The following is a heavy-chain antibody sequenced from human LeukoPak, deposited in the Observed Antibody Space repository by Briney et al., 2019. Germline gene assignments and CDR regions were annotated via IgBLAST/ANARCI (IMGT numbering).Heavy chain of an antibody. D-gene: IGHD3-10*01. Sequence: GASVKVSCKASVYTFTNHGISWVRQAPGQGLEWVGWISDHSRDGHYAQKFQGRVTMSSDTSATTAYMELRSLRSDDTAVYYCARKNSGSKDDAFDIWGQGTMVTVSA. CDR1: VYTFTNHG. CDR3: ARKNSGSKDDAFDI. V-gene: IGHV1-18*01. J-gene: IGHJ3*02. CDR2: ISDHSRDG.